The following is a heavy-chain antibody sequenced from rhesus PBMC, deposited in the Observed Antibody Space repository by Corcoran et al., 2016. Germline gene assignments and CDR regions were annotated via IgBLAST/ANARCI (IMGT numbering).Heavy chain of an antibody. Sequence: QVQLQESGPGLVKPSETLSLTCAVSGGSISSSNWWSCIRQPPGKGLDWIGYISGIIGSTYYNPSLNSRVTISTDPSNNQFSLKRSSVTAADTAVYYCARGSYYSGSSDYWGQGVLVTVSS. CDR3: ARGSYYSGSSDY. V-gene: IGHV4-65*01. D-gene: IGHD3-16*01. CDR1: GGSISSSNW. CDR2: ISGIIGST. J-gene: IGHJ4*01.